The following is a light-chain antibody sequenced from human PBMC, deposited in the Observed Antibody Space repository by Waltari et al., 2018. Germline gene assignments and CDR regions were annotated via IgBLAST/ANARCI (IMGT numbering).Light chain of an antibody. CDR2: QDT. CDR3: QALGTGAWV. CDR1: ILGNKY. V-gene: IGLV3-1*01. J-gene: IGLJ3*02. Sequence: SYELTQPPSVSVSPGQTASITCSGDILGNKYASWYQHKPGQSPLLFMYQDTKRPSEIPERFSGSKSANAATLTITGTQAMDEADYYCQALGTGAWVFGGGTKLTVL.